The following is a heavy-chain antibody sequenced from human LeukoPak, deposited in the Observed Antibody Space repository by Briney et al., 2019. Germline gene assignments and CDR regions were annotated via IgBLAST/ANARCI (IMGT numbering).Heavy chain of an antibody. Sequence: PSETLSLTCTVSGGSISSSSYYWGWIRQPPGKGLEWIGRIYYSGSTYYNPSLKSRVTISVDTSKNQFSLKLSSVTAADTAVYYCASTDSSGDYFDYWGQGTLVTVSS. V-gene: IGHV4-39*01. CDR1: GGSISSSSYY. CDR3: ASTDSSGDYFDY. D-gene: IGHD6-25*01. J-gene: IGHJ4*02. CDR2: IYYSGST.